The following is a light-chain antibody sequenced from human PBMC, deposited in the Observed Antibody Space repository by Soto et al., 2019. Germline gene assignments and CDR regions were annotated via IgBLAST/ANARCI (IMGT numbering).Light chain of an antibody. CDR3: QQYNNWPQT. CDR2: DAS. V-gene: IGKV3-15*01. Sequence: EIVLTQSPATLSLSPGERATLSCRASQSLSSNFLAWYQQKPGQPPRLLIYDASTRATGIPARFSGSGSGTDFTLTISGLQSEDFAVYYCQQYNNWPQTFGQGTKVEIK. CDR1: QSLSSN. J-gene: IGKJ1*01.